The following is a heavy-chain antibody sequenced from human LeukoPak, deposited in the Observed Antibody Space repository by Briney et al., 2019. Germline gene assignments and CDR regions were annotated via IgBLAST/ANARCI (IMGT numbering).Heavy chain of an antibody. CDR3: AKVNPGGYYYYYGMDV. D-gene: IGHD3-16*01. J-gene: IGHJ6*02. CDR1: GFTFSSYA. CDR2: ISGSGGST. V-gene: IGHV3-23*01. Sequence: PGGSLRLSCAASGFTFSSYAMSWVRQAPGKGLDWVSAISGSGGSTYYADSVKGRLTISRDNSKNTLYLQMNSLRAEDTAVYYCAKVNPGGYYYYYGMDVWGQGTTVTVSS.